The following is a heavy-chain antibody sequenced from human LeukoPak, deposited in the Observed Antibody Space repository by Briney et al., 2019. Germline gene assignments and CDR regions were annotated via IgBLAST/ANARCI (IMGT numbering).Heavy chain of an antibody. CDR3: TRDISKGGLVGPLGYS. J-gene: IGHJ4*02. CDR1: GFTVSSHY. V-gene: IGHV3-53*01. CDR2: LYSGGKT. D-gene: IGHD2-15*01. Sequence: PGGSLGLSCAAAGFTVSSHYMNWVRQAPGKGLEGVSVLYSGGKTYYADSVRGRFTISRDDSENTVFLQMNSLRVQDTAVYYCTRDISKGGLVGPLGYSWGQGTLVTVSS.